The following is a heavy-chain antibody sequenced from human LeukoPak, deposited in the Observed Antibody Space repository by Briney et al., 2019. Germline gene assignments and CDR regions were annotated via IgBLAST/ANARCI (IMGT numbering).Heavy chain of an antibody. D-gene: IGHD3-9*01. CDR3: ATLHNFDLYY. CDR2: IHYSGST. CDR1: GGSISSSSYY. Sequence: PSETLSLTCTVSGGSISSSSYYWGWIRQPPGKGLEWIGSIHYSGSTYYNPSLNRRVTISEDTSKNQFSLKMSSVTAADTAVYDCATLHNFDLYYWGQGTLVTVSS. V-gene: IGHV4-39*01. J-gene: IGHJ4*02.